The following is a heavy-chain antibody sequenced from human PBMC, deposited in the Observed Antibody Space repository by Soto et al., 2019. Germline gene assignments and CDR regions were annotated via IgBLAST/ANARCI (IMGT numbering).Heavy chain of an antibody. V-gene: IGHV1-69*08. D-gene: IGHD6-13*01. CDR2: IIPVLGVA. Sequence: QVQLVQSGAEVKKPGSSVKVSCKASGGNFRSQSISISWVRQDPGQGLEWMGRIIPVLGVANYAQKLQGRVTMTADKSTSTVDVEMRSLRSEDTATYYCARDRDVAAPVTVETKYYYGMDVWGQGTTVTVSS. CDR1: GGNFRSQS. CDR3: ARDRDVAAPVTVETKYYYGMDV. J-gene: IGHJ6*02.